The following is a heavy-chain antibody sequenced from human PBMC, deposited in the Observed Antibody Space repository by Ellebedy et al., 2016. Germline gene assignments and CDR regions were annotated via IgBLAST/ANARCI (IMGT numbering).Heavy chain of an antibody. J-gene: IGHJ4*02. CDR3: ARERGREMATRGYFDY. CDR2: IIPILGIA. Sequence: SVKVSCXASGGTFSSYAISWVRQAPGQGLEWMGRIIPILGIANYAQKFQGRVTITADKSTSTAYMELSSLRSEDTAVYYCARERGREMATRGYFDYWGQGTLVTVSS. V-gene: IGHV1-69*04. D-gene: IGHD5-24*01. CDR1: GGTFSSYA.